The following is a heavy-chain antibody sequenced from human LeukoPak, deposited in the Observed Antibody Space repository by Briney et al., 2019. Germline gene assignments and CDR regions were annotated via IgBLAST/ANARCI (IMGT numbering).Heavy chain of an antibody. Sequence: SETLSLTCTVSGGSISSYYWSWIRQPPGKGLEWIGYIYYSGSTNYNPSLKSRVTISVDTSKNQFSLKLSSVTAADTAVYYCARHGGSQDAFDIWGQGTMVTVSS. CDR1: GGSISSYY. CDR3: ARHGGSQDAFDI. V-gene: IGHV4-59*08. D-gene: IGHD1-26*01. CDR2: IYYSGST. J-gene: IGHJ3*02.